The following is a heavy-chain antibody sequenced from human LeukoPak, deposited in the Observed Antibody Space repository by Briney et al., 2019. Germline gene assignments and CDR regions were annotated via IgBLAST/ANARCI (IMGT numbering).Heavy chain of an antibody. V-gene: IGHV3-48*01. D-gene: IGHD4-17*01. Sequence: QPGGSLRLSCAASGFTFSSYSMNWVRQAPGKGLEWVSYISSSSSTIYYADSVKGRFTISRDNAKNSLYLQMNSLRAEDTAVYYCARDSPGYGDSLDYWGQGTLVTVSS. CDR1: GFTFSSYS. CDR2: ISSSSSTI. CDR3: ARDSPGYGDSLDY. J-gene: IGHJ4*02.